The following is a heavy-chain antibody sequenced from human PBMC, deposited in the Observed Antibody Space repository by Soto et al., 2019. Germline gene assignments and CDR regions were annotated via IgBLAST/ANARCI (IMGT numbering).Heavy chain of an antibody. Sequence: QVQLVESGGGLVKPGGSLRLSCAASGFTFSDYYMSWIRQAPGKGLEWVSYISGSGSTIYYADSVKGRFTISRDNAKNSLQLQMISLRVEDTAVYYCASGVVASNFYYYYMHVWAKGTTVTVSS. CDR2: ISGSGSTI. CDR1: GFTFSDYY. V-gene: IGHV3-11*04. J-gene: IGHJ6*03. D-gene: IGHD2-15*01. CDR3: ASGVVASNFYYYYMHV.